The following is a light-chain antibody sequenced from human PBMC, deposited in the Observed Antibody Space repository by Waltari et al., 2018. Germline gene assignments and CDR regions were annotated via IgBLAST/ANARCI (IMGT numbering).Light chain of an antibody. CDR3: QQYDGSVVT. Sequence: EIVLMQSPGTMSVSQGERVTVSCRASQTITGSWLTWYHQKPVQAPRLLIYVASNRAPGIPDRFSGSGSGTDFTLTISRLEPEDSAVYYCQQYDGSVVTFGGGTKVEIK. V-gene: IGKV3-20*01. CDR2: VAS. CDR1: QTITGSW. J-gene: IGKJ4*01.